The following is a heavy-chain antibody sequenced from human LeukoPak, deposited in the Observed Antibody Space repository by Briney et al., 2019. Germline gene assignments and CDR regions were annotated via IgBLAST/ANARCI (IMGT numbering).Heavy chain of an antibody. CDR2: ISWNSGSI. D-gene: IGHD6-19*01. CDR1: GFIFNNYA. J-gene: IGHJ4*02. Sequence: GGSLRLSCAGSGFIFNNYAMHWVRQPPGKGLESVSGISWNSGSIDYADSVKGRFTISRDNAKNSLYLQMNSLRVEDTAFYYCAKDNRRHYTSGPNPDSLHWGQGALVTVSS. CDR3: AKDNRRHYTSGPNPDSLH. V-gene: IGHV3-9*01.